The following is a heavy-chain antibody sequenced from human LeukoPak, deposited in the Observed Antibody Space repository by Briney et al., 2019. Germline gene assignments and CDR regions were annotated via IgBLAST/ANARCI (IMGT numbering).Heavy chain of an antibody. D-gene: IGHD5-18*01. V-gene: IGHV3-43D*03. J-gene: IGHJ4*02. CDR2: ISWDGGSA. CDR3: ASSRTDAGTAMAVQIDY. Sequence: QAGGSLRLSCAASGFTFDDYAMHWVRQAPGKGLEWVSLISWDGGSAYYADSVKGRFTISRDNSKNTLYLQMGSLRAEDMAVYYCASSRTDAGTAMAVQIDYWGQGTLVTVSS. CDR1: GFTFDDYA.